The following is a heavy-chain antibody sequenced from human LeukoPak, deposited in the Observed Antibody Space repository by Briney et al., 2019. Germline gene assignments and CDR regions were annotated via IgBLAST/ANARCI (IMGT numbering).Heavy chain of an antibody. D-gene: IGHD3-16*02. CDR3: ATDFPGELSYNFDY. CDR1: GYTFTGYY. CDR2: INPNSGGT. J-gene: IGHJ4*02. Sequence: ASVKVSCKASGYTFTGYYMHWVRQAPGQGLEWMGRINPNSGGTNYAQKFQGRVTMTRDTSISTAYMELSRLRSDDTAVYYCATDFPGELSYNFDYWGRGTLVTVSS. V-gene: IGHV1-2*06.